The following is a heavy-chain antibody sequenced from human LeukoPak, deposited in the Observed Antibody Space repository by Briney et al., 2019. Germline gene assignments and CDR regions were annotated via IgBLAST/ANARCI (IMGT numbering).Heavy chain of an antibody. CDR1: GFTVSSNY. J-gene: IGHJ4*02. V-gene: IGHV3-66*01. CDR3: AKVAAGDSSGWYTNDY. CDR2: IYSGGST. D-gene: IGHD6-19*01. Sequence: GGSLRLSCAASGFTVSSNYMSWVRQAPGKGLEWVSVIYSGGSTYYADSVKGRFTISRDNSKNTLYLQMNSLRAEDTAVYYCAKVAAGDSSGWYTNDYWGQGTLVTVSS.